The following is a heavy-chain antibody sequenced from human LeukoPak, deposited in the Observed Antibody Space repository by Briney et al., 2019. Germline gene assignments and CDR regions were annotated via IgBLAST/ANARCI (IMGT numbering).Heavy chain of an antibody. Sequence: GRSLRLSCAASGFTFDDYAMHWVRQAPGKGLEWVSGISWNSGSIGYADSVKGRFTISRDNAKNSLYLQMNSLRAEDTALYYCEKDIGRGDDAFDIWGQGTMVTVSS. CDR3: EKDIGRGDDAFDI. D-gene: IGHD3-16*01. J-gene: IGHJ3*02. CDR2: ISWNSGSI. CDR1: GFTFDDYA. V-gene: IGHV3-9*01.